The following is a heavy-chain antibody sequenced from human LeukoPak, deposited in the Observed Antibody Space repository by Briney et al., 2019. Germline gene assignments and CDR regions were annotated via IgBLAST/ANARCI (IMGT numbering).Heavy chain of an antibody. Sequence: GRSLTLSCVASGFSLRGYAMHWVRQAPGKGGLEWVTMISYDGRDQYYADSVKGRFTISRDDSKNTLFLQMNSLRVEDTAMYHCARIGLGVSFGSGFDYWGQGTLVTVTS. V-gene: IGHV3-30-3*01. J-gene: IGHJ4*02. D-gene: IGHD3-10*01. CDR1: GFSLRGYA. CDR2: ISYDGRDQ. CDR3: ARIGLGVSFGSGFDY.